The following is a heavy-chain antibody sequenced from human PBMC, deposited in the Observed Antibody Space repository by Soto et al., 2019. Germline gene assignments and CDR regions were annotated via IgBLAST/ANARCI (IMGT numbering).Heavy chain of an antibody. V-gene: IGHV3-74*01. D-gene: IGHD3-10*01. CDR1: GFTFSSYW. Sequence: EVPLVESGGGLIQPGGSLTLSCTASGFTFSSYWMHWVRQAPGKGPVWVSRIRGDGRDTNSADSVMGRFTISRDNAKNTLYLQMNSLRVDDTAVYYCARDLALGSGSLDVWGQGTTVTVSS. CDR3: ARDLALGSGSLDV. J-gene: IGHJ6*02. CDR2: IRGDGRDT.